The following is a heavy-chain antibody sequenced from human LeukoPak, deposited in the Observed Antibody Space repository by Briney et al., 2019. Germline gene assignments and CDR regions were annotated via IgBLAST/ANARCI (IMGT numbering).Heavy chain of an antibody. J-gene: IGHJ5*02. Sequence: SETLSPTCTVSGGSISSYYWSWIRQPAGKGLEWIGRIYTSGSTNYNPSLKSRVTMSVDTSKNQFSLKLSSVTAADTAVYYCARSSYSSSSSRTYNWFDPWGQGTLVTVSS. CDR2: IYTSGST. CDR3: ARSSYSSSSSRTYNWFDP. D-gene: IGHD6-6*01. CDR1: GGSISSYY. V-gene: IGHV4-4*07.